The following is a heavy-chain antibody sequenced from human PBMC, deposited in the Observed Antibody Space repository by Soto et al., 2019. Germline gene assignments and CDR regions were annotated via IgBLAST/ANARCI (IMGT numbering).Heavy chain of an antibody. Sequence: SETLSLTCTVSGGSISSGGYYWSWIRQHPGKGLEWIGYIYYSGSTYYNPSLKSRVTISVDTSKSQFSMKLSSVTAADTAVYYCANYCSGGSCYPDGIDYWGQGTLVTVS. CDR3: ANYCSGGSCYPDGIDY. CDR1: GGSISSGGYY. D-gene: IGHD2-15*01. J-gene: IGHJ4*02. CDR2: IYYSGST. V-gene: IGHV4-31*03.